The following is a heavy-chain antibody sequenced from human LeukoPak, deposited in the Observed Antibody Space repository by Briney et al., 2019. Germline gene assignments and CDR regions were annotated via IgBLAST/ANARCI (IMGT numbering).Heavy chain of an antibody. CDR3: AKDGPQYSGYDLSRYYYYMDV. J-gene: IGHJ6*03. Sequence: GGSLRLSCAASGFTFSSYAMTWVRQAPGKGLEWVSAITGSGDSAYYSDSVKGRFTISRDNSKNSLYLQMNSLRAEDTALYYCAKDGPQYSGYDLSRYYYYMDVWGKGTTVTVSS. V-gene: IGHV3-23*01. D-gene: IGHD5-12*01. CDR1: GFTFSSYA. CDR2: ITGSGDSA.